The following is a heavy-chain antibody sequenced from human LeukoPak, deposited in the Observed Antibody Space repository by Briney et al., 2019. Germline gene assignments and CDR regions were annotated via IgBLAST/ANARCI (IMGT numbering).Heavy chain of an antibody. CDR3: ARVKRDYGDQHFDY. V-gene: IGHV4-31*03. D-gene: IGHD4-17*01. CDR2: IYYSGST. Sequence: PSETLSLTCTVSGGSISSGGYYWSWIRQHPGKGLEWIGYIYYSGSTYYNPSLKSRVTISVDTSKNQFSLKLSPVTAADTAVYYCARVKRDYGDQHFDYWGQGTLVTVSS. J-gene: IGHJ4*02. CDR1: GGSISSGGYY.